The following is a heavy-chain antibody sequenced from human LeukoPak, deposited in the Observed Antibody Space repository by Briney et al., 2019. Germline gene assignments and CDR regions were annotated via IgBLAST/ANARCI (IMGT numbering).Heavy chain of an antibody. J-gene: IGHJ6*02. CDR1: GDSISSTSHY. CDR2: IYYSGTT. V-gene: IGHV4-39*01. D-gene: IGHD2-2*01. CDR3: ARHDCSSTSCQYFYGMDV. Sequence: SETLSLTCTVSGDSISSTSHYWGWIRQPPGKGPEWIGTIYYSGTTYYNPSLKGRVTMSVDTSKNHFSLKLTSVTATDTAVYYCARHDCSSTSCQYFYGMDVWGQGTTVTVSS.